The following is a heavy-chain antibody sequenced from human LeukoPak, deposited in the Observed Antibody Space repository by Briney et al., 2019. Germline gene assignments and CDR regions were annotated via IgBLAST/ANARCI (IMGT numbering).Heavy chain of an antibody. CDR1: GFTFDDYA. J-gene: IGHJ4*02. D-gene: IGHD4/OR15-4a*01. CDR3: ADPPNADY. Sequence: GGSLRLSCAASGFTFDDYAMHWVRQAPGKGLEWVSSIGGSDGRTYYAESVQGRFTISRDNSKKMLYLQMNSLRVEDTAVYFCADPPNADYWGQGTLVTVSS. CDR2: IGGSDGRT. V-gene: IGHV3-23*01.